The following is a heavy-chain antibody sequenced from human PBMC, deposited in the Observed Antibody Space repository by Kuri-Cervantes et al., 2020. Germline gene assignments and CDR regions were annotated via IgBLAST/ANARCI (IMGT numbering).Heavy chain of an antibody. CDR1: GGSISSYY. V-gene: IGHV4-59*12. Sequence: SETLSLTCTVSGGSISSYYWSWIRQPPGKGLEWIGYIYYSGSTNYNPSLKSRVTISVDTSKNQFSLKLSSVTAADTAVYYCARGGPREAAGRGGAPFDPWGQGTLVTVSS. CDR2: IYYSGST. CDR3: ARGGPREAAGRGGAPFDP. D-gene: IGHD6-13*01. J-gene: IGHJ5*02.